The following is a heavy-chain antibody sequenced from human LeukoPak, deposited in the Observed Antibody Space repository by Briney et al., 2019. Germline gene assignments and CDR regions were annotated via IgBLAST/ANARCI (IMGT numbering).Heavy chain of an antibody. CDR3: ARGGAPAGNFVY. J-gene: IGHJ4*02. Sequence: SQTLSLTCTVSGGSISSGGYYWSWIRQHPGKGLEWIGYIYYSGSTYYNPSLKSRVTISVDTSKNQFSLKLSSVTAADTAVYYCARGGAPAGNFVYWGQGTLVTVSS. CDR1: GGSISSGGYY. V-gene: IGHV4-31*03. D-gene: IGHD6-13*01. CDR2: IYYSGST.